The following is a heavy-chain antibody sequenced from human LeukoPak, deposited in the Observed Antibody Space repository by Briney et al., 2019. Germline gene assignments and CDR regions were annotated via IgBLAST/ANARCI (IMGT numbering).Heavy chain of an antibody. V-gene: IGHV1-18*01. J-gene: IGHJ6*02. D-gene: IGHD3-10*01. CDR3: AREHDTKVPYYNGMDV. CDR2: ISAYNGDT. CDR1: GGTFSSYA. Sequence: ASVKVSCKASGGTFSSYAISWVRQAPGQGLEWMGWISAYNGDTYYAQKLQGRVTVTTVTSTSTAYMELRSLTYDDTAVYYCAREHDTKVPYYNGMDVWGQGTTVTVSS.